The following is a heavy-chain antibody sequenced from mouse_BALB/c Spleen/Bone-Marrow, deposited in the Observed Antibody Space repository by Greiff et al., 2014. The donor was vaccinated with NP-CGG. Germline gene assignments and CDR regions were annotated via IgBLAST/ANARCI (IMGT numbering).Heavy chain of an antibody. CDR2: ISSGGSYI. Sequence: EVKLVESGGGLVKSGGSLKLSCAASGFTFSNYAMSWVRQSPEKRLEWVAEISSGGSYIYYPDTLTGRFTISRDNAKNTLYLEMSSQRSEDTAMYYCSSYAYWGQGTLVTVSA. V-gene: IGHV5-9-4*01. CDR1: GFTFSNYA. D-gene: IGHD2-12*01. J-gene: IGHJ3*01. CDR3: SSYAY.